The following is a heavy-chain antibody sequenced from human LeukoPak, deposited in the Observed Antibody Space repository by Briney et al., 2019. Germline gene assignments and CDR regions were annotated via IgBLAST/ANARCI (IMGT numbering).Heavy chain of an antibody. D-gene: IGHD1-26*01. CDR3: AKDQKWELLPFDY. CDR1: GFTFSSYA. CDR2: ISGSGGST. Sequence: GGSLRLSCAASGFTFSSYAMSWVRQAPGKGLEWVSAISGSGGSTYYADFVKGRFTISRDNSKNTLYLQMNSLRAEDTAVYYCAKDQKWELLPFDYWGQGTLVTVSS. V-gene: IGHV3-23*01. J-gene: IGHJ4*02.